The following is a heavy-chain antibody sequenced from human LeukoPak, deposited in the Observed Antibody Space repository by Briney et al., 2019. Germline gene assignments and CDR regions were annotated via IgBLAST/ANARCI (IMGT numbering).Heavy chain of an antibody. Sequence: GGSLRLSCAASGFTFSSYSMNWVRQAPGKGLEWVSYISSSSSTIYYADSVKGRFTISRDNAKNSLYLQMNSLRAEDTAVYYCARDRPVPRNVWSAQNDYYYGMDVWGQGTTVTVSS. CDR2: ISSSSSTI. CDR1: GFTFSSYS. V-gene: IGHV3-48*01. D-gene: IGHD2-2*01. J-gene: IGHJ6*02. CDR3: ARDRPVPRNVWSAQNDYYYGMDV.